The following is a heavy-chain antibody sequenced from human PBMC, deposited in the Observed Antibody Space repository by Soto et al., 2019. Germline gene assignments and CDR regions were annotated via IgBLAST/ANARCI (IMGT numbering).Heavy chain of an antibody. CDR1: GGSFSGYY. CDR3: ARGRKMVYANCDY. V-gene: IGHV4-34*01. D-gene: IGHD2-8*01. J-gene: IGHJ4*02. Sequence: PSETLSLTCAVYGGSFSGYYWSWIRQPPGKGLEWIGEINHSGSTNYNPSLKSRVTISVDTSKNQFSLKLSSVTAADTAVYYCARGRKMVYANCDYWGQGTRVTV. CDR2: INHSGST.